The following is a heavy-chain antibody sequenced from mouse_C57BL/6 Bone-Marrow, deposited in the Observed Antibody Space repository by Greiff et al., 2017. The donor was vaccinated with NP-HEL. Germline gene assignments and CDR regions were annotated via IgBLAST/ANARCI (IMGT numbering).Heavy chain of an antibody. D-gene: IGHD2-2*01. CDR2: IYPGDGDT. CDR1: GYAFSSSW. V-gene: IGHV1-82*01. CDR3: ARLCGYGAWYAMDY. Sequence: QVQLQQSGPELVKPGASVKISCKASGYAFSSSWMNWVKQRPGKGLEWIGRIYPGDGDTNYNGQFKGKATLTADKSSSTAYMQRSSLTSEDSAVYFCARLCGYGAWYAMDYWGQGTSVTVSS. J-gene: IGHJ4*01.